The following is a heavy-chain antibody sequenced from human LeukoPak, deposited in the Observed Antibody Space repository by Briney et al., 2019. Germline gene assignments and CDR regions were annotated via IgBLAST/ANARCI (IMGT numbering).Heavy chain of an antibody. V-gene: IGHV3-33*01. J-gene: IGHJ3*02. D-gene: IGHD6-13*01. CDR2: IWYDGSNK. Sequence: GGSLRLSCAASGFTFSSYGMHWVRQAPGKGLEWVAVIWYDGSNKYYADSVRGRFTISRDNSKNTLYLQMNSLRAEDTAVCYCARDLWQQLVLSDAFDIWGQGTMVTVSS. CDR3: ARDLWQQLVLSDAFDI. CDR1: GFTFSSYG.